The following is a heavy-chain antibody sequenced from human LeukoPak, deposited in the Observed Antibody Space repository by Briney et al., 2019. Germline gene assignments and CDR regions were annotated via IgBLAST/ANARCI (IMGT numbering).Heavy chain of an antibody. Sequence: SETLSLTCTVSGGSIDDYYWSWIRQPPGKGLEWIGYIYYTGSTSYNPSLQSRLTISIDTSKTQFSLRLTSVTAADTAVYFCARGATQWGQGTLVTVSS. CDR2: IYYTGST. V-gene: IGHV4-59*01. CDR1: GGSIDDYY. CDR3: ARGATQ. J-gene: IGHJ4*02.